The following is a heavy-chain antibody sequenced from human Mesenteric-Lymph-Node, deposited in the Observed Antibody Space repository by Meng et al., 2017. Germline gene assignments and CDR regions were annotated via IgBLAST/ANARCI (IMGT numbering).Heavy chain of an antibody. D-gene: IGHD3-22*01. V-gene: IGHV1-46*01. Sequence: GESLKISCKASGYTFTSYYMHWVRQAPGQGLEWMGIINPSGGSTSYAQKFQGRVTMTRDTSTSTVYMELSSLRSEDTAVYYCARDGYYGSGSYGSYYDSSGYSHYRYYFAYWGQGTLVNVAS. CDR2: INPSGGST. J-gene: IGHJ4*02. CDR1: GYTFTSYY. CDR3: ARDGYYGSGSYGSYYDSSGYSHYRYYFAY.